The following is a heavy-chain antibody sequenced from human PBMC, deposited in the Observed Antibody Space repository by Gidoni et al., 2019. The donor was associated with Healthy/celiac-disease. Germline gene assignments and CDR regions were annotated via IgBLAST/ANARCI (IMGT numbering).Heavy chain of an antibody. D-gene: IGHD2-15*01. V-gene: IGHV3-21*01. Sequence: EVQLVASGGGLVKPGGSLRLTCAASGFPFSSYSMNWVRQAPGKGLEWVSSISSSSSYIYYADSVKGRFTISRDNAKNSLYLQMNSLRAEDTAVYYCARDPSSGSGQAIWGQGTLVTVSS. J-gene: IGHJ4*02. CDR3: ARDPSSGSGQAI. CDR2: ISSSSSYI. CDR1: GFPFSSYS.